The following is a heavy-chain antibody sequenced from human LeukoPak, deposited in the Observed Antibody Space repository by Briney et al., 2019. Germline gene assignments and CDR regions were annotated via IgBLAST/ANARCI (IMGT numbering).Heavy chain of an antibody. Sequence: PSETLSLTCTVSGDSVSSGSSYWNWIRQPPGRGLEWIGYIYYSGRTNYNPSLKSRVTISVDTSKNQYSLKLTSVTAADTAAYYCARGSAWYFVYWGQGALVTVSS. V-gene: IGHV4-61*01. CDR2: IYYSGRT. CDR1: GDSVSSGSSY. D-gene: IGHD6-19*01. J-gene: IGHJ4*02. CDR3: ARGSAWYFVY.